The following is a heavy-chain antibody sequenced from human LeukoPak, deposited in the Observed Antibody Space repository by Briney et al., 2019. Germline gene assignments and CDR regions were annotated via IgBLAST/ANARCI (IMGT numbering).Heavy chain of an antibody. CDR1: GFTFSSYA. J-gene: IGHJ4*02. V-gene: IGHV3-23*01. D-gene: IGHD6-13*01. CDR3: AKLKYSSSWYYFDY. Sequence: GSLRLSCAASGFTFSSYAMSCVREAPGEGLECFSASIGGGGSTYYADSVKGRFTISRHNSQNTLHLQMNSLRAEDTALHYCAKLKYSSSWYYFDYWGQGTMVTVCS. CDR2: SIGGGGST.